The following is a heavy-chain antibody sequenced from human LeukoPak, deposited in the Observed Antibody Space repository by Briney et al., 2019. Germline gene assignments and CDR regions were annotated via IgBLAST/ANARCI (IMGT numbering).Heavy chain of an antibody. CDR1: GFPLRTRGVG. J-gene: IGHJ4*02. CDR3: AHGTDYDFWSGSSGGFDY. CDR2: IYWDDDK. Sequence: CGPTLVKPPQTLTLTCTFSGFPLRTRGVGVGWIRQPPGNVLEWLSLIYWDDDKPYSASLQSRLTITKNTSKNQMVLTMTNMDPVDTATYYCAHGTDYDFWSGSSGGFDYWGQGTLVTVSS. D-gene: IGHD3-3*01. V-gene: IGHV2-5*02.